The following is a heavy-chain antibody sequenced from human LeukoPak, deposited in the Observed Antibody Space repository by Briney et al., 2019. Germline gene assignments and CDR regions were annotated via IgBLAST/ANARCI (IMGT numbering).Heavy chain of an antibody. CDR3: ARGLIYGGYV. Sequence: SETLSLTCAVSGESLSGYYWTWIRQPPGKGLEWLGEINHSAYTHYNPSLKSRVTISLDTSKDQFSLKLSSVTAADTAVYYCARGLIYGGYVWGQGTLVTVSS. CDR2: INHSAYT. CDR1: GESLSGYY. D-gene: IGHD5-12*01. V-gene: IGHV4-34*01. J-gene: IGHJ4*02.